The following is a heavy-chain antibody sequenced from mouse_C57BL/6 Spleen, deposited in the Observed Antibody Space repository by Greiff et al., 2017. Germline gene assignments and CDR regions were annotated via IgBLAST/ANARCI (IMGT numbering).Heavy chain of an antibody. J-gene: IGHJ4*01. D-gene: IGHD2-4*01. CDR3: ARGDDYDYYAMDV. CDR2: IYPGDGDT. V-gene: IGHV1-80*01. Sequence: QVQLQQSGAELVKPGASVKISCKASGYAFRSYWMNWVKQRPGKGLAWIGQIYPGDGDTNYNGKFKGKATLTAGKSSSTAYMPLSSLTSEDSAVYFCARGDDYDYYAMDVWGQGTSVTVSS. CDR1: GYAFRSYW.